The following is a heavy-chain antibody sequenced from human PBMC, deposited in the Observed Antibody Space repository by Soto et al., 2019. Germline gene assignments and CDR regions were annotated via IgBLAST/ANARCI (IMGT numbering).Heavy chain of an antibody. CDR2: INHSGST. CDR3: ARGSSAAARPANWFDP. J-gene: IGHJ5*02. D-gene: IGHD6-6*01. CDR1: GGSFSGYY. Sequence: QVQLQQWGAGLLKPSETLSLTCAVYGGSFSGYYWSWIRQPPGKGLEWIGEINHSGSTNYNPSLKSRVTISVDTSKNQFSLKLSSVTAADTAVYYGARGSSAAARPANWFDPWGQGTLVTVSS. V-gene: IGHV4-34*01.